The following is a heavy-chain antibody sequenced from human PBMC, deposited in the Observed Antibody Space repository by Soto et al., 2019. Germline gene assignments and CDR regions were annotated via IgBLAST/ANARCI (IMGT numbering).Heavy chain of an antibody. V-gene: IGHV4-34*01. CDR1: GGSFTVTS. D-gene: IGHD3-3*01. CDR2: INHRGST. Sequence: QVHLQQWGAGLLKPSETLSLTCAVYGGSFTVTSWTWFAHPPGRGLGWFGEINHRGSTNKNPSLRSRVTISVDTSKNQFSLKLNSVTAADTAVYYCATSYFDFWSGYYRGYYFDYWGQGTLVTVFS. CDR3: ATSYFDFWSGYYRGYYFDY. J-gene: IGHJ4*02.